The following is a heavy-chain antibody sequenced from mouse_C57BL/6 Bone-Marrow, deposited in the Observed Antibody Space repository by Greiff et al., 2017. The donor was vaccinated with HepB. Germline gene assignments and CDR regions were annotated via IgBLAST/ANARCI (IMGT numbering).Heavy chain of an antibody. V-gene: IGHV1-52*01. CDR1: GYTFTSYW. CDR3: ARGTGDYGNYVLDY. J-gene: IGHJ2*01. Sequence: QVQLQQSGAELVRPGSSVKLSCKASGYTFTSYWMHWVKQRPIQGLEWIGNIDPSDSETHYNQKFKDKATLTVDKSSSTAYMQLSSLTSEDSAVYYCARGTGDYGNYVLDYWGQGTTLTVSS. CDR2: IDPSDSET. D-gene: IGHD2-1*01.